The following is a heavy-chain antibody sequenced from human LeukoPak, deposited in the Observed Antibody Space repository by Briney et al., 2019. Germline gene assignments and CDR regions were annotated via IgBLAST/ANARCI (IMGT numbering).Heavy chain of an antibody. V-gene: IGHV4-59*01. CDR3: ARDLGSWIDY. CDR1: GGPISSYY. Sequence: SETLSLTWTVSGGPISSYYWSWIRQPPGKGLEWIGYIYYSGSTNYNPSLKSRVTISVDTSKNQFSLKLSSVTAADTAVYYCARDLGSWIDYWGQGTLVTVSS. CDR2: IYYSGST. D-gene: IGHD3-16*01. J-gene: IGHJ4*02.